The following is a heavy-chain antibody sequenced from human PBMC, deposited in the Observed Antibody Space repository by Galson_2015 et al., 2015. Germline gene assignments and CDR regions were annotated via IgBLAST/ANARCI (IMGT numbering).Heavy chain of an antibody. CDR3: ARAGLRWPHYYLDY. J-gene: IGHJ4*02. CDR2: IYYSGST. CDR1: GGSISSSDYY. Sequence: ETLSLTCTVSGGSISSSDYYWGWIRQPPGKGLEWIGNIYYSGSTYYNPSLKSRVTISVDTSKNQFSLRLRSVTAADTAVYYRARAGLRWPHYYLDYWGQGTLVTVSS. D-gene: IGHD4-23*01. V-gene: IGHV4-39*01.